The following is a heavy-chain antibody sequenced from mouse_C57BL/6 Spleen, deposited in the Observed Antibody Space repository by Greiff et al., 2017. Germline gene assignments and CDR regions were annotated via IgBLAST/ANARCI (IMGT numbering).Heavy chain of an antibody. J-gene: IGHJ1*03. CDR1: GYAFSSYW. CDR3: ARGSYGNYLYWYFDV. D-gene: IGHD2-1*01. V-gene: IGHV1-80*01. Sequence: QVQLKESGAELVKPGASVKISCKASGYAFSSYWMNWVKQRPGKGLEWIGQIYPGDGDTNYNGKFKGKATLTADKSSSTAYMQLSSLTSEDSAVYFCARGSYGNYLYWYFDVWGTGTTVTVSS. CDR2: IYPGDGDT.